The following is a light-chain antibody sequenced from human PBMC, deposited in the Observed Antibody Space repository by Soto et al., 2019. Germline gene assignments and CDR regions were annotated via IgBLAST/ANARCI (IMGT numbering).Light chain of an antibody. Sequence: IQMTQSPSSLSASVGDRVTITFRASQPITKFLNWFQHKPGEAPKRLIYGASILQDGVPSRSSGSGSGTDYTLTISGLQTEDFATYFCQQSYSVPLTFGGGTKVDIK. V-gene: IGKV1-39*01. CDR1: QPITKF. J-gene: IGKJ4*01. CDR2: GAS. CDR3: QQSYSVPLT.